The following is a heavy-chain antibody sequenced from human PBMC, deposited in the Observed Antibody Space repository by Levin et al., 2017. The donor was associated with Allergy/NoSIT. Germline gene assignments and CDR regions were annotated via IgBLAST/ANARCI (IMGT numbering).Heavy chain of an antibody. CDR3: ARLKHYGSGTSYDYYGLDV. Sequence: GESLKISCAASGFTFSIYWMSWVRQAPGKGLEWVANIKQDGSENYYVDSVKGRFTISRDNAKISLYLQMNSLRAEDTAVYYCARLKHYGSGTSYDYYGLDVWGQGTTVTVSS. CDR2: IKQDGSEN. CDR1: GFTFSIYW. D-gene: IGHD3-10*01. J-gene: IGHJ6*02. V-gene: IGHV3-7*01.